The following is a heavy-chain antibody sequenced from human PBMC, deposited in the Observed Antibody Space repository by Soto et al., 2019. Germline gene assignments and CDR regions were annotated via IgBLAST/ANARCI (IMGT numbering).Heavy chain of an antibody. CDR1: GYSFTNYW. V-gene: IGHV5-51*01. CDR2: IYPGDSDA. CDR3: ARQIPIGYNGSPTGPDY. Sequence: PGESLKISCKGSGYSFTNYWIGWVRQMPGKGLEWMGIIYPGDSDARYSPSFQGQVTISADKSISTAYLQWNSLKASDTAMYYCARQIPIGYNGSPTGPDYWGQGTLVTVSS. J-gene: IGHJ4*02. D-gene: IGHD1-26*01.